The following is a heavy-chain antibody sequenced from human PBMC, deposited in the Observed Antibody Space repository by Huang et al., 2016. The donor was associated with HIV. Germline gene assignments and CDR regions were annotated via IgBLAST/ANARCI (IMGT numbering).Heavy chain of an antibody. V-gene: IGHV1-69*13. CDR1: GGTFSSYA. D-gene: IGHD3-22*01. Sequence: QVQLVQSGAEVKKPGSSVKVSCKASGGTFSSYAISWVRQAPGQGLEWMGGSIPIFGTANHAKKFQSRVTITADESTSTAYMGLSSLRSEDTAVYYCARTRSYYDGSVSYYFDYWGQGALVTVSS. J-gene: IGHJ4*02. CDR3: ARTRSYYDGSVSYYFDY. CDR2: SIPIFGTA.